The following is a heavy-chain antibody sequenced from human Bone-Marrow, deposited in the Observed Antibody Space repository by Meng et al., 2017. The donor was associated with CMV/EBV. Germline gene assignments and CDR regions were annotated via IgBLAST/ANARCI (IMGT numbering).Heavy chain of an antibody. CDR3: ARAGAAAGAFDH. V-gene: IGHV3-7*01. Sequence: GESLKISCAASGFTFSYYWMTWVRQAPGKGLEWVANIKEDGSEKYYVDSAKGRFTISRDNAKNSLYLQMNSLRAEDTAVYYCARAGAAAGAFDHWGQGKLVPVSS. CDR2: IKEDGSEK. D-gene: IGHD6-13*01. CDR1: GFTFSYYW. J-gene: IGHJ4*02.